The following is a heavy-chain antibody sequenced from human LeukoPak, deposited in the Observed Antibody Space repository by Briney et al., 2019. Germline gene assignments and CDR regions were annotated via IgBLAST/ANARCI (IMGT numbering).Heavy chain of an antibody. D-gene: IGHD1-14*01. V-gene: IGHV3-23*01. Sequence: GGSLRLSCAASGFTFSSHAMRRVRQAAGKGLEWVSAIRGGGDKTSYADSVKGRFTISRDNSINTLYLQMNSLRADDAAIYYCAKEYNGAPRDYWGQGTLVTVSS. CDR2: IRGGGDKT. CDR3: AKEYNGAPRDY. J-gene: IGHJ4*02. CDR1: GFTFSSHA.